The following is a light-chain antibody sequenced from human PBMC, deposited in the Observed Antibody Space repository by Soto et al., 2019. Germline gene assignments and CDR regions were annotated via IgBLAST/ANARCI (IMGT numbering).Light chain of an antibody. J-gene: IGKJ1*01. CDR2: KAS. Sequence: DIQMTQSPSTLSASVGDRVTITCRASHSISSWSAWYQQKPGKAPKLLIYKASTLKSGVPSRFSGSGSGTEFTLTISSLQPDDFATYYCQHYNSYSEAFGQGTKVDIK. CDR3: QHYNSYSEA. CDR1: HSISSW. V-gene: IGKV1-5*03.